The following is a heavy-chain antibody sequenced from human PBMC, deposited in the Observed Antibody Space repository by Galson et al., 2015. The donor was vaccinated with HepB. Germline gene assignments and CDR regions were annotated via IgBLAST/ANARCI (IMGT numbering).Heavy chain of an antibody. CDR3: ARTITTYYYGSGSYFFPGGFDS. CDR2: MNPNSGNT. V-gene: IGHV1-8*01. D-gene: IGHD3-10*01. CDR1: GYTFTSYD. Sequence: SVKVSCKASGYTFTSYDINWVRQATGQGLEWMGWMNPNSGNTGYAQKFQGRVTMTRNTSISTAYMELSSLRSEDTAVYYWARTITTYYYGSGSYFFPGGFDSWGQGTLVPVYS. J-gene: IGHJ4*02.